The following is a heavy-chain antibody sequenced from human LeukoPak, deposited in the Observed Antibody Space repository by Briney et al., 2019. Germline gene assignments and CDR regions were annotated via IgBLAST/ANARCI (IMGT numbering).Heavy chain of an antibody. D-gene: IGHD3-22*01. CDR1: GFTFSSYA. CDR3: AKGRAKGDSSADL. V-gene: IGHV3-23*05. J-gene: IGHJ5*02. CDR2: VTGSTSFK. Sequence: PGGSLRLSCSASGFTFSSYAMNWVRQAPGKGPEWVSGVTGSTSFKSYSDSVKGRFTISRDNSMNTLYLQMDSLRAEDTAVYYCAKGRAKGDSSADLWGQGTLVIVSS.